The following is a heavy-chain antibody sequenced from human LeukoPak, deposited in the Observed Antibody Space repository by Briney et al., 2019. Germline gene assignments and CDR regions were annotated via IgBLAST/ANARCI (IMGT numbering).Heavy chain of an antibody. D-gene: IGHD6-19*01. CDR3: ARDRWGWSLFDI. Sequence: GGSLRLSCAVSGFTFSDYYMSWIRQAPGRGLEWVSYISSSGSTIYYADSVKGRLTISRDNAKNSLYLQMNSLRAEDTAVYYCARDRWGWSLFDIWGQGTMVTVSS. V-gene: IGHV3-11*01. CDR2: ISSSGSTI. CDR1: GFTFSDYY. J-gene: IGHJ3*02.